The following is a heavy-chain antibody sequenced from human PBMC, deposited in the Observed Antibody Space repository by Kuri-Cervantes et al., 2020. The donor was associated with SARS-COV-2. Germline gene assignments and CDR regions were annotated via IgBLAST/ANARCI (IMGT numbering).Heavy chain of an antibody. Sequence: GESLKISCAASGFTFSSYGMHWVRQAPGKGLEWVAVIWYDGSNKYCADPVEGRFTISRDNSKNTLYLQMNSLRAEDTAVYYCARDQQLVLDYWGQGTLVTVSS. D-gene: IGHD6-6*01. CDR2: IWYDGSNK. CDR1: GFTFSSYG. J-gene: IGHJ4*02. CDR3: ARDQQLVLDY. V-gene: IGHV3-33*08.